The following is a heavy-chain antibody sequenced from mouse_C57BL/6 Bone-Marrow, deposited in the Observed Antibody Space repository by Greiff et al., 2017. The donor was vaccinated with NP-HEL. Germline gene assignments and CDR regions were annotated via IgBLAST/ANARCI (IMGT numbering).Heavy chain of an antibody. CDR1: GYTFTSYG. CDR3: ARSVPYYSNYVDY. D-gene: IGHD2-5*01. V-gene: IGHV1-81*01. J-gene: IGHJ2*01. CDR2: IYPRSGNT. Sequence: VQLQESGAELARPGASVKLSCKASGYTFTSYGISWVKQRTGQGLEWIGEIYPRSGNTYYNEKFKGKATLTADKSSSTAYMELRSLTSEDSAVYFCARSVPYYSNYVDYWGQGTTLTVSS.